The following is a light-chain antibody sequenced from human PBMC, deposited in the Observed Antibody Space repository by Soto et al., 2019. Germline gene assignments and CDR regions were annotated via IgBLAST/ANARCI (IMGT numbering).Light chain of an antibody. Sequence: ETVLTQSPGTLSLSAGERATLSCWASQSVASGYLVWYQQKPGQTPTVLIYGASTRAAGIPDRFSGSGSGTDFTLTISRLEPEDFAVYYCQLYESSPTFGQGTKVDIK. CDR1: QSVASGY. J-gene: IGKJ1*01. CDR3: QLYESSPT. V-gene: IGKV3-20*01. CDR2: GAS.